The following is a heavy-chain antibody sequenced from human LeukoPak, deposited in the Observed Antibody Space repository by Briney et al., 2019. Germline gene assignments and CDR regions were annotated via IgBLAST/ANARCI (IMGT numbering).Heavy chain of an antibody. Sequence: SETLSLTCTVSGDSIDSYYWSWVRQPPGKGLEWIGYIYYRGTTSYNPFLKSRVTISVDTSKNQFSLKLSSVTAADTAVYYCARHSSSYDFWSGYYPPNGMDVWGQGITVTVSS. D-gene: IGHD3-3*01. V-gene: IGHV4-59*08. CDR1: GDSIDSYY. CDR3: ARHSSSYDFWSGYYPPNGMDV. J-gene: IGHJ6*02. CDR2: IYYRGTT.